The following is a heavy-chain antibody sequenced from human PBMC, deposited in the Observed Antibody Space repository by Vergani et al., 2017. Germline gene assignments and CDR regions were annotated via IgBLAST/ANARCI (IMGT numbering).Heavy chain of an antibody. CDR1: GFTFSSYA. CDR2: IYSGGSST. CDR3: ATTRVGSRGELDY. Sequence: EVQLVESGGGLVKPGGSLRLSCAASGFTFSSYAMSWVRQAPGKGLEWVSVIYSGGSSTYYADSVKGRFTISRDNSKNTLYLQMNSLRAEDTAVYYCATTRVGSRGELDYWGQGTLVTVSS. J-gene: IGHJ4*02. D-gene: IGHD7-27*01. V-gene: IGHV3-23*03.